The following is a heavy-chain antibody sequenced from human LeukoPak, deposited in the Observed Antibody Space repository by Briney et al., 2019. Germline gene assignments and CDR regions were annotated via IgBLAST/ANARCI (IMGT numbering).Heavy chain of an antibody. J-gene: IGHJ4*02. Sequence: HPGGSLRLSCAASGFIFYSYAMHWVRQAPGRGLEYVSAITSSGGSTFYADSVKGRFTISRDNSKNSLYLQMNSLKTGDTALYYCAKDSDDILTGYFDYWGQGTLVTVSS. CDR3: AKDSDDILTGYFDY. V-gene: IGHV3-43*02. CDR1: GFIFYSYA. D-gene: IGHD3-9*01. CDR2: ITSSGGST.